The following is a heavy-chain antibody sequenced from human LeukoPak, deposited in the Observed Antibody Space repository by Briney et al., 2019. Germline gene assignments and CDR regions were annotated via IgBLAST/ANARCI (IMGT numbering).Heavy chain of an antibody. CDR3: ARVAVGDGYNFFDY. CDR2: IIPIFGTA. CDR1: GGTFCSYA. J-gene: IGHJ4*02. V-gene: IGHV1-69*05. D-gene: IGHD5-24*01. Sequence: SVKVSCKASGGTFCSYAISWVRQAPGQGLEWMGRIIPIFGTANYAQKFQGRVTITTDESTSTAYMELSSLRSEDTAVYYCARVAVGDGYNFFDYWGQGTLVTVSS.